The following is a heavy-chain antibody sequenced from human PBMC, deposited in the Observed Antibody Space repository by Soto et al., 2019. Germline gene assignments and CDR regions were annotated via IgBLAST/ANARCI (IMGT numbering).Heavy chain of an antibody. CDR1: GFTVSSSY. D-gene: IGHD1-26*01. CDR2: LYSGGDT. V-gene: IGHV3-66*01. CDR3: ATQADWESPFDY. J-gene: IGHJ4*02. Sequence: EVQLVESGGGLVQPGGSLRLSCGVSGFTVSSSYMSWVRQAPGKGLEWVSILYSGGDTYYADSVKGRFTISRDNSKNTLYLQSYSSRVEDTAVYFCATQADWESPFDYWGQGTLVTVSS.